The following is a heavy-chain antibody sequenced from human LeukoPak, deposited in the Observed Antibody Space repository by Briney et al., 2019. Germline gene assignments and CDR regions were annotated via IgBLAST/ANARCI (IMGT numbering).Heavy chain of an antibody. CDR1: GFTFTSSA. J-gene: IGHJ6*03. CDR2: IVVGSGNT. Sequence: GTSVKVSCKASGFTFTSSAVQWVRQARGQRLEWIGWIVVGSGNTNYAQKSQERVTITRDMSTSTAYMELSSLRSEDTAVYYCAADPSGFYYYYYMDVWGKGTTVTVSS. CDR3: AADPSGFYYYYYMDV. V-gene: IGHV1-58*01. D-gene: IGHD3-10*01.